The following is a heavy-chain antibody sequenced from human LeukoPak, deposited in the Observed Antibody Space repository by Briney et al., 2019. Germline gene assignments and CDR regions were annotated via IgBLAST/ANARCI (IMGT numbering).Heavy chain of an antibody. CDR2: ISGSGGST. Sequence: GGSLRLSCAASGFTFSSYAMSWVRQAPGKGLGWVSAISGSGGSTYYADSVKGRFTISRDNSKNTLYLQMNSLRAEDTAVYYCAKVGVVVVAAADYWGQGTLVTVSS. J-gene: IGHJ4*02. CDR1: GFTFSSYA. CDR3: AKVGVVVVAAADY. D-gene: IGHD2-15*01. V-gene: IGHV3-23*01.